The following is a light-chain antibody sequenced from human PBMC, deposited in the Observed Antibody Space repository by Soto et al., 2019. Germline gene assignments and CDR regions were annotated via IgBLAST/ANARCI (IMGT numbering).Light chain of an antibody. CDR3: CSYAGITTHVI. CDR2: EVT. V-gene: IGLV2-23*02. CDR1: SSDVGGYNL. Sequence: QSALTQPASVSGSPGQSITISCTGTSSDVGGYNLVSWYRQHPGKAPKLIIYEVTQRPSGVPNRFSGSKSGNTASLTISGLQPEDEGDYYCCSYAGITTHVIFGGGTKVTVL. J-gene: IGLJ2*01.